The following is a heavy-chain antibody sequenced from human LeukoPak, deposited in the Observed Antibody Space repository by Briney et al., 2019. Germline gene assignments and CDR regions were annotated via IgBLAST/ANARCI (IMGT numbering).Heavy chain of an antibody. CDR1: GFTFSSYN. D-gene: IGHD3-22*01. J-gene: IGHJ4*02. CDR2: ISSSSNTI. CDR3: ARLRDDTPY. Sequence: GGSLRLSCAASGFTFSSYNLNWVRQAPGKGLEWVSYISSSSNTIYYTDSVKGRFTISRDNAKNSLYLQMSSLRAENTAIYYCARLRDDTPYWGQGTLVTVSS. V-gene: IGHV3-48*01.